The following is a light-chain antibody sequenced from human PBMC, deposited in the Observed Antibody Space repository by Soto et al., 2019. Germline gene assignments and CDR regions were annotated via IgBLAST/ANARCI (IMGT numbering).Light chain of an antibody. CDR3: QSYDASMSGYV. J-gene: IGLJ1*01. CDR2: GKN. V-gene: IGLV1-40*01. CDR1: ISNIGGGYD. Sequence: QSVVTHPPSVSQAPGHRFTISFTGSISNIGGGYDVHWFQQLPGTAPKLIFYGKNNRPSGVPDRFSGSTSGTSASLEITGLKTEDEAIYYCQSYDASMSGYVFGTGTKVPVL.